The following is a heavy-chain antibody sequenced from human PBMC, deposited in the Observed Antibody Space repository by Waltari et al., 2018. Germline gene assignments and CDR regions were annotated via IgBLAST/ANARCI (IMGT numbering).Heavy chain of an antibody. CDR3: ARHLYSGPDDY. V-gene: IGHV4-34*01. J-gene: IGHJ4*02. Sequence: QVQLQQWGAGLLKPSETLSLPCAVYGGSFSGYYWSWIRQPPGKGLEWIGEINHSGSTNYNPSLKSRVTISVDTSKNQFSLKLSSVTAADTAVYYCARHLYSGPDDYWGQGTLVTVSS. CDR1: GGSFSGYY. CDR2: INHSGST. D-gene: IGHD5-12*01.